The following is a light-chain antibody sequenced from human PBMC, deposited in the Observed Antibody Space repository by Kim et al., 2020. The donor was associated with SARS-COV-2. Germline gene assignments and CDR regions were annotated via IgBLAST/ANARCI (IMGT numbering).Light chain of an antibody. J-gene: IGKJ4*01. Sequence: IQLTQSPSSLSASVGDRVTITCRASQGISSYLAWYQQKPGRAPKLLMYAASTLQGGVPSRFSGSGSGTDFTLTISSLQPEDFATYYCQQLNTYPRTFGGGTKLEIK. CDR3: QQLNTYPRT. V-gene: IGKV1-9*01. CDR2: AAS. CDR1: QGISSY.